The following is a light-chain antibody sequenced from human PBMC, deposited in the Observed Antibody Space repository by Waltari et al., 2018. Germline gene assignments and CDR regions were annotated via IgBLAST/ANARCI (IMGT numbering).Light chain of an antibody. Sequence: SHVLTQPPSVSVAPGKTARITCGGNDIGGKSVHWYLQRPGQAPVPVLFSDTDRPSGIPERISGSNSGDTATLTISRVEAGDEADYYCQVWDSSSDHVLFGGGTKLTVL. J-gene: IGLJ2*01. V-gene: IGLV3-21*04. CDR1: DIGGKS. CDR3: QVWDSSSDHVL. CDR2: SDT.